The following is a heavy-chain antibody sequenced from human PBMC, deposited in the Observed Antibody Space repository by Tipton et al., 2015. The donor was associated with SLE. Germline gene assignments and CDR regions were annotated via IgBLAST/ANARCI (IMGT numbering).Heavy chain of an antibody. V-gene: IGHV4-34*01. CDR1: GGSFSGYY. J-gene: IGHJ4*02. Sequence: TLSLTCAVYGGSFSGYYWSWIRQPPGKGLEWIGEINHSGSTNYNPSLKSRVTISVDTSKNQFSLKLSSLTTADTAIYYCASGLGRFDNWGQGTLVTVSA. CDR2: INHSGST. CDR3: ASGLGRFDN.